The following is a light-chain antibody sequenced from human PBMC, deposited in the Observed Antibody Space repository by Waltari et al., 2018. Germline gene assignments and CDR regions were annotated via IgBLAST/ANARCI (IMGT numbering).Light chain of an antibody. J-gene: IGKJ1*01. CDR1: QSIRSN. CDR3: QQYDNWLGT. Sequence: EMVMTHSPATLSVFPGARATLSCRASQSIRSNLAWYQHKPGQAPRLLIYGASTRATGIPARFSGSGSGTEFTLTISSLQSEDFAVYFCQQYDNWLGTFGQGTKVEIK. V-gene: IGKV3-15*01. CDR2: GAS.